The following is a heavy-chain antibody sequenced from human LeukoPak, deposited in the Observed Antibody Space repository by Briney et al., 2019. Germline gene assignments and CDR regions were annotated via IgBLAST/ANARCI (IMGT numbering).Heavy chain of an antibody. CDR3: PRDPVTGAQGHWFDL. J-gene: IGHJ5*02. D-gene: IGHD1-26*01. V-gene: IGHV1-2*02. CDR2: INPNTGDT. CDR1: GYTFTCFY. Sequence: ASVTVSCKASGYTFTCFYFHWVRQAPGQGLEWMAWINPNTGDTSYARKFQGRVTLTRDTSISTAYMELTRLTSDDTAVYYFPRDPVTGAQGHWFDLWGQGTRVSLS.